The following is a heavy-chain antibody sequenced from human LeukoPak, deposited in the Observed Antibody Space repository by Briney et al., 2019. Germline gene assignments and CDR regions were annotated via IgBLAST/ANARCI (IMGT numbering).Heavy chain of an antibody. CDR2: IIPIFGTA. CDR3: ARDGGCSRTSCYGGVDY. D-gene: IGHD2-2*01. CDR1: GGTFSSYA. V-gene: IGHV1-69*13. Sequence: ASVKVSCKASGGTFSSYAISWVRQAPGQGLEWMGGIIPIFGTANYAQKFQGRVTITADESTSTAYMELSSLRSEDTAVYYCARDGGCSRTSCYGGVDYWGQGTLVTVSS. J-gene: IGHJ4*02.